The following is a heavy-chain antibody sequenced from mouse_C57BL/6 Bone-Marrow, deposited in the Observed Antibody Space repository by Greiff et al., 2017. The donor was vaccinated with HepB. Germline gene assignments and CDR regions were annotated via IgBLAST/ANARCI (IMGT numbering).Heavy chain of an antibody. J-gene: IGHJ1*03. D-gene: IGHD1-1*01. V-gene: IGHV5-17*01. CDR1: GFTFSDYG. Sequence: EVHLVESGGGLVKPGGSLKLSCAASGFTFSDYGMHWVRQAPEKGLEWVAYISSGSSTIDYADTVKGRFTISRDNAKNTLFLQMTSLRSEDTAMYYCARQKVYDSILYWYFDVWGTGTTVTVSS. CDR3: ARQKVYDSILYWYFDV. CDR2: ISSGSSTI.